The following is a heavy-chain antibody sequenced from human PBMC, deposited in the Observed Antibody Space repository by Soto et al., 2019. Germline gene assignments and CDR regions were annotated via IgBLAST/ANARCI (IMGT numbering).Heavy chain of an antibody. V-gene: IGHV4-30-2*01. CDR3: ARAGRYYYDSSGYYREYYFDY. J-gene: IGHJ4*02. CDR1: GGSIGSGGYY. CDR2: IYHRGST. D-gene: IGHD3-22*01. Sequence: PSETLSLTCTVSGGSIGSGGYYWYWIRQPPGKGLEWIGYIYHRGSTNYNPSLKSRVTISVDKSKNQFSLKLTSVTAADTAVYYCARAGRYYYDSSGYYREYYFDYWGRGTLVTVSS.